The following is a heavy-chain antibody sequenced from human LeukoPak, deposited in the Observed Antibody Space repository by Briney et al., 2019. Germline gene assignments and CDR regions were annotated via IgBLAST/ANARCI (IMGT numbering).Heavy chain of an antibody. CDR1: GFTFSSYG. J-gene: IGHJ3*02. V-gene: IGHV3-30*02. CDR2: IHHDGSNK. Sequence: GGSLRLSCAASGFTFSSYGMHWVRQAPGKGLDWVAFIHHDGSNKYYADSVRGRFTISRDNSKNTLYLQMNSLRAEDTAVYYCARDLPGYSYRGRDAFDIWGQGTMVTVSS. D-gene: IGHD5-18*01. CDR3: ARDLPGYSYRGRDAFDI.